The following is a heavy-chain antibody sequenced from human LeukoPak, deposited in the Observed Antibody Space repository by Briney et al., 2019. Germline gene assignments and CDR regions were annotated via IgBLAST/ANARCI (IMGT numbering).Heavy chain of an antibody. CDR3: ARLNGGCFDI. D-gene: IGHD7-27*01. CDR2: ISYDESDK. J-gene: IGHJ3*02. CDR1: GFTFSSYA. V-gene: IGHV3-30*03. Sequence: GGSLRLSCAASGFTFSSYALHWVRQAPGRGLEWVALISYDESDKYYADFVKGRFAISRDNSKNTLYLQMNSLRAEDTAVYYCARLNGGCFDIWGQGTMVTVSS.